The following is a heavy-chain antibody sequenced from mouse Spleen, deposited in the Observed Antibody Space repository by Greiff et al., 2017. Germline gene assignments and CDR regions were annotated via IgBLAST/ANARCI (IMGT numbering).Heavy chain of an antibody. V-gene: IGHV5-12-1*01. CDR3: ASPMITTGYAMDY. J-gene: IGHJ4*01. CDR2: ISSGGGST. Sequence: EVQWVESGGGLVKLGGSLKLSCAASGFTFSSYYMSWVRQTPEKRLEWVATISSGGGSTYYPDSVKGRFTISRDNAKNTLYLQMSSLNSEDTAVYYCASPMITTGYAMDYWGQGTSVTVSS. D-gene: IGHD2-4*01. CDR1: GFTFSSYY.